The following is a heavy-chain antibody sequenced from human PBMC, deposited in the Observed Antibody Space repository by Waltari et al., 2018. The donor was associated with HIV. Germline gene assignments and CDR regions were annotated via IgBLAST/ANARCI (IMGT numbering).Heavy chain of an antibody. CDR2: IYPGDSDT. Sequence: EVQLVQSGAEVKKPGESLKISCKGSGYSFTSYWIGWVRQMPGKGLEWMGIIYPGDSDTRYSPSFQGQVTISSDKSISTAYLQWSSLKASDTAMYYCARRRLGYCTNGVCPGPSYFDYWGQGTLVTVSS. D-gene: IGHD2-8*01. CDR3: ARRRLGYCTNGVCPGPSYFDY. CDR1: GYSFTSYW. V-gene: IGHV5-51*03. J-gene: IGHJ4*02.